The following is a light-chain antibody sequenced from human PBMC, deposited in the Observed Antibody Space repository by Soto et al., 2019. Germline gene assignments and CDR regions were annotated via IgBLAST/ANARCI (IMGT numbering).Light chain of an antibody. CDR2: EVS. V-gene: IGLV2-14*01. CDR3: SSYTSSSTLDVV. CDR1: SSDVGGYNY. J-gene: IGLJ2*01. Sequence: QSVLTQPASVSGSPGQSITISCTGTSSDVGGYNYVSWYQQHPGKAPKLMIYEVSNRPSRVSNRFSGSKSGNTASLTISGLQAEDEADYYCSSYTSSSTLDVVFGGGTKLTVL.